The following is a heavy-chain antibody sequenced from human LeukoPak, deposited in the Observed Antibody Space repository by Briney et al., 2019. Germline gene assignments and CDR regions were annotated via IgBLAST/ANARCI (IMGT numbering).Heavy chain of an antibody. CDR3: ARLGYFDI. CDR2: INHSGST. Sequence: KASETLSLTCAVYGGSFSGYYWSWIRQPPGKGLEWIGEINHSGSTNYNPSLKSRVTISVDTSKNQFSLKLSSVTAADTAVYYCARLGYFDIWGQGTMVTVPS. V-gene: IGHV4-34*01. J-gene: IGHJ3*02. CDR1: GGSFSGYY. D-gene: IGHD2-15*01.